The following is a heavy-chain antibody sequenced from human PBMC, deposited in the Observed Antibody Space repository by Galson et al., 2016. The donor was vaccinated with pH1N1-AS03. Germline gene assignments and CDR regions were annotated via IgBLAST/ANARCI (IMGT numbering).Heavy chain of an antibody. D-gene: IGHD3-22*01. V-gene: IGHV3-30*09. Sequence: SLRLSCATSGFDFSRSPMHWVCQAPGKGLEWVSVISFESSNKRYADSVEGRLVISRDNSNNMVYLQMNSLRSEDTAVYYCARGRVFDDSYYGLDVWGQGTLVTVSS. CDR1: GFDFSRSP. J-gene: IGHJ4*02. CDR2: ISFESSNK. CDR3: ARGRVFDDSYYGLDV.